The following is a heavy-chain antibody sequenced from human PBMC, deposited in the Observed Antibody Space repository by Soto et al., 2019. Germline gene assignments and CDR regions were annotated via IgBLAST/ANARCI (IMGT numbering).Heavy chain of an antibody. CDR2: ISYDGSNK. CDR1: GFTFSSYA. Sequence: GGSLRLSCAASGFTFSSYAMHWVRQAPGKGLEWVAVISYDGSNKYYADSVKGRFTISRDNSKNTLYLQMNSLRAEDTAVYYCARGSLYSVMFNLGYYGMDVRGPGTTVSVFS. V-gene: IGHV3-30-3*01. J-gene: IGHJ6*02. CDR3: ARGSLYSVMFNLGYYGMDV. D-gene: IGHD3-10*02.